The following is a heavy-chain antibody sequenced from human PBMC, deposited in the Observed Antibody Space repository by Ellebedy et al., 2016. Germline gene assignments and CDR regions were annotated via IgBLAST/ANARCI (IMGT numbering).Heavy chain of an antibody. CDR1: GGSISSGGYY. J-gene: IGHJ3*02. CDR2: IYYSGST. D-gene: IGHD6-19*01. Sequence: LRLXXTVSGGSISSGGYYWSWIRQHPGKGLEWIGYIYYSGSTYYNPSLKSRVTISVDTSKNQFSLKLSSVTAADTAVYYCASTQYSSSYAFDIWGQGTMVTVSS. V-gene: IGHV4-31*03. CDR3: ASTQYSSSYAFDI.